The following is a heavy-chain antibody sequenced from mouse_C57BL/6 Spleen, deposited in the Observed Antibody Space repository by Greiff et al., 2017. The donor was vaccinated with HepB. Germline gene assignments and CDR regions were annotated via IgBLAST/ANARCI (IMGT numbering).Heavy chain of an antibody. D-gene: IGHD1-1*01. J-gene: IGHJ1*03. Sequence: EVQLQQSGTVLARPGASVKMSCKTSGYTFTSYWMHWVKQRPGQGLEWIGAIYPGNSDTSYNQKFKGKAKLTAVTSASTAYMELSSLTNEDSAVYYCTRDYYGSSHRYFDVWGTGTTVTVSS. CDR3: TRDYYGSSHRYFDV. CDR1: GYTFTSYW. V-gene: IGHV1-5*01. CDR2: IYPGNSDT.